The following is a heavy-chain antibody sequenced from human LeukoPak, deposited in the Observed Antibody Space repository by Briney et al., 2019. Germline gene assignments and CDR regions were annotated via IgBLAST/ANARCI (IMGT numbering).Heavy chain of an antibody. CDR2: IYYSGNT. CDR1: GGSISSGGYY. CDR3: ARLAWIQLWKSFDP. J-gene: IGHJ5*02. Sequence: SETLSLTCTVSGGSISSGGYYWSWIRQHPGKGLEWIGYIYYSGNTYYNPSLKSRVTISVDTSKNQFSLKLSSVTAADTAVYYCARLAWIQLWKSFDPWGQGTLVTVSS. D-gene: IGHD5-18*01. V-gene: IGHV4-31*03.